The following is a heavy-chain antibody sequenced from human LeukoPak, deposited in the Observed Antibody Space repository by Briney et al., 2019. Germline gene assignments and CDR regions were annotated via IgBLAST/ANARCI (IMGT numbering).Heavy chain of an antibody. V-gene: IGHV3-30*03. D-gene: IGHD3-10*01. J-gene: IGHJ4*02. Sequence: GGSLRLSCAASGFTFSSYGMHWVRQAPGKGLEWVAVISYDGSNKYYADSVKGRFTISRDNSKNTLYLQMNSLRAEDTAVYYCAHIPITAMVRGVIHDYWGQGTPVTVSS. CDR3: AHIPITAMVRGVIHDY. CDR2: ISYDGSNK. CDR1: GFTFSSYG.